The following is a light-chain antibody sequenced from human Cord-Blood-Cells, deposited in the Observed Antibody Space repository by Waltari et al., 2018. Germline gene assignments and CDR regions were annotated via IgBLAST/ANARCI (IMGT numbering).Light chain of an antibody. Sequence: DIQMTQSPSTLSASVGDRVTITCRGSQSISSWLAWYQQKPGKAPKLLIYKASSLESGVPSRFSGSGSGTEFTLTISSLQPDDFATYYCQQYNSYITFGGGTKVEIK. J-gene: IGKJ4*01. CDR3: QQYNSYIT. CDR2: KAS. V-gene: IGKV1-5*03. CDR1: QSISSW.